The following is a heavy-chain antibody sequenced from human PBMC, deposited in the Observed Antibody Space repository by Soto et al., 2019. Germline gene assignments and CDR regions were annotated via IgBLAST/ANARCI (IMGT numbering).Heavy chain of an antibody. V-gene: IGHV1-18*01. CDR1: GYTFTSSG. CDR2: ISAHTGSS. Sequence: QVQLGQSGAEVKKPGTSVKVSCKASGYTFTSSGMSWVRQAPGQGLEWMGWISAHTGSSEYAQRFQGRVTMTTDSSTRTAYMELRRLRSADTAVYYCARAFFYQGSDSRGYSFDAFAFWGPGTLVTVSS. D-gene: IGHD3-22*01. CDR3: ARAFFYQGSDSRGYSFDAFAF. J-gene: IGHJ3*01.